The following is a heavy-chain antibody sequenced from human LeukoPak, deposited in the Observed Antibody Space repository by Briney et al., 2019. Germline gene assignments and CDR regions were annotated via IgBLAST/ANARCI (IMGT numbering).Heavy chain of an antibody. CDR3: ARGGSDYGY. V-gene: IGHV4-59*01. Sequence: PSETLSLTCTVSGGSIDSYCWSWIRQPPGKGLEWIGYMCYSGSTNYNSSLKSRVTISLDTSKHQFSLKVSSVTAADTAVYYCARGGSDYGYWGQGTLVTVSS. CDR1: GGSIDSYC. D-gene: IGHD1-26*01. J-gene: IGHJ4*02. CDR2: MCYSGST.